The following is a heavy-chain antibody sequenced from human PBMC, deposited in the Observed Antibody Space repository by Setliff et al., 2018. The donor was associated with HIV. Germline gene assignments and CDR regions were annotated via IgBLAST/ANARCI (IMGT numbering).Heavy chain of an antibody. Sequence: PGGSLILSCAVSGFTFEDYGMSWVRQAPGKGLEWVSGINWNGGSTGYVDSVKGRFTISRDNAKNSLYLQMNSLRAEDMALYYCVRDKWLVPDTFDIWGQGTMVTVSS. V-gene: IGHV3-20*04. D-gene: IGHD6-19*01. CDR2: INWNGGST. CDR3: VRDKWLVPDTFDI. J-gene: IGHJ3*02. CDR1: GFTFEDYG.